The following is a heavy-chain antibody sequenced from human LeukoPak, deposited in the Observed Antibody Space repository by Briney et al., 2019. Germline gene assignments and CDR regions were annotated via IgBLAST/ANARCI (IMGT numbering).Heavy chain of an antibody. CDR2: IYYSGST. CDR3: ASNQGGVYCGGGCYPDGYYYYYGMDV. V-gene: IGHV4-39*01. J-gene: IGHJ6*02. CDR1: GGSISSSSYY. D-gene: IGHD2-21*02. Sequence: SETLSLTCTVSGGSISSSSYYWGWIRQPPGKGLEWIGSIYYSGSTYYNPSLKSRVTISVDTSKNQFSLKLSSVTAADTAVYYCASNQGGVYCGGGCYPDGYYYYYGMDVWGQGTTVTVSS.